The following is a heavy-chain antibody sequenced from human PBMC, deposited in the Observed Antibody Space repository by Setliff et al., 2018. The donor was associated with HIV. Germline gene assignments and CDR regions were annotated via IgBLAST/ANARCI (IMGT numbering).Heavy chain of an antibody. Sequence: SETLSLTCTVSGGSISSHYWSWIRQPPGKGLEWIGSIYYSGSTYYNPSLKSRVTMSLDTSKNQFSLKLTSVTAADTAVYYCARHLTYDTTTSLAGYALDVWGEGTTVTVSS. D-gene: IGHD3-22*01. CDR1: GGSISSHY. CDR2: IYYSGST. V-gene: IGHV4-59*04. J-gene: IGHJ6*04. CDR3: ARHLTYDTTTSLAGYALDV.